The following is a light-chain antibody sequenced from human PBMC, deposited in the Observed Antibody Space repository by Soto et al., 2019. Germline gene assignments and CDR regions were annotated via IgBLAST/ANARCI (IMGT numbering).Light chain of an antibody. V-gene: IGKV3D-20*02. CDR1: QKISSTV. CDR3: QQRSNWPRT. J-gene: IGKJ1*01. Sequence: EIVLTQSPGLLSLSPGERASLSCRSSQKISSTVLAWYQQKPGQAPRLIIYGASSRTTGIPDRFSGSGSGTDFTLTLSSLEPEDLAVYYCQQRSNWPRTFGQGTKVDIK. CDR2: GAS.